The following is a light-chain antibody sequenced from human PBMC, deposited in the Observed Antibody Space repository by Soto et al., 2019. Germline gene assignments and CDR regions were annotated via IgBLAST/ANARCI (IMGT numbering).Light chain of an antibody. CDR1: SSNIGSKT. V-gene: IGLV1-44*01. CDR3: AAWDDSLNGVV. CDR2: NNN. J-gene: IGLJ2*01. Sequence: QSALTQPPSASGTPGQGVTISCSGSSSNIGSKTVNWYQQLPGTTPKLLIYNNNQRPSGVPDRFSGSKSGTSASLAVSGLQSEDEADYYCAAWDDSLNGVVFGGGTKLTVL.